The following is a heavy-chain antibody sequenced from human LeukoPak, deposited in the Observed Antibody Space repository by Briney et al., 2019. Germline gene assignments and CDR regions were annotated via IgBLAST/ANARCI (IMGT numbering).Heavy chain of an antibody. V-gene: IGHV4-39*01. CDR2: ISYIGTP. CDR3: VGLRGFPGDYYYMDV. CDR1: GVSIRSSTYY. D-gene: IGHD1-26*01. J-gene: IGHJ6*03. Sequence: SETLSLTCTVSGVSIRSSTYYWGWVRQPPGKGLEWIGTISYIGTPYYNPSLKSRLTISVDKSKNQLSLNLTYVSAADTAVFFCVGLRGFPGDYYYMDVWGIGTTVAVS.